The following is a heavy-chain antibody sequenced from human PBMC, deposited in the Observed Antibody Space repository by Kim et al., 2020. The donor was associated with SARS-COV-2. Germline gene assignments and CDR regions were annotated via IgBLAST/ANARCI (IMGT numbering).Heavy chain of an antibody. D-gene: IGHD3-10*01. CDR1: GGSISSGGYY. J-gene: IGHJ6*02. V-gene: IGHV4-31*03. CDR2: IYYSGST. CDR3: AREVRGVIISVLYGMDV. Sequence: SETLSLTCTVSGGSISSGGYYWSWIRQHPGKGLEWIGYIYYSGSTYYNPSLKSRVTISVDTSKNQFSLKLSSVTAADTAVYYCAREVRGVIISVLYGMDVWGQGTTVTVS.